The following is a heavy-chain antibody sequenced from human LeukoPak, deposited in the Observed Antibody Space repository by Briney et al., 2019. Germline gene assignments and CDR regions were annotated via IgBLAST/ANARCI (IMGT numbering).Heavy chain of an antibody. J-gene: IGHJ6*03. CDR2: IYHSAST. CDR1: GYSIPIGYY. V-gene: IGHV4-38-2*02. CDR3: ARSPYSNYVSYYYYMDV. Sequence: PSETLSLTCTVSGYSIPIGYYWGWIRQPPGKGLEWIGSIYHSASTYYNPSLKSRVTISVDTSKNQFSLKLSSVTAADTAVYYCARSPYSNYVSYYYYMDVWGKGTTVTVSS. D-gene: IGHD4-11*01.